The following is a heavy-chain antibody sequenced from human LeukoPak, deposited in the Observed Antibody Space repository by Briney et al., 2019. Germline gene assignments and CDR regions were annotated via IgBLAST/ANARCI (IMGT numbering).Heavy chain of an antibody. V-gene: IGHV4-4*09. CDR1: GGSISSFH. D-gene: IGHD2-2*01. CDR3: ARLSQYQLLFYYFYYYMDV. CDR2: IYTNGST. Sequence: PSETLSLTCTVSGGSISSFHWTWIRQSPRKGLEWIGYIYTNGSTNYNPSLKSRVTLSLDASKNQFSLKLISVTAADTAVYYCARLSQYQLLFYYFYYYMDVWGKGTTVIV. J-gene: IGHJ6*03.